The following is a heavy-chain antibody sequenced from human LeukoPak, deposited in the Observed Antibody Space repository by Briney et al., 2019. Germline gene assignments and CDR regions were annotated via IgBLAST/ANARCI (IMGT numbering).Heavy chain of an antibody. CDR2: IYYSGST. D-gene: IGHD3-3*01. V-gene: IGHV4-31*03. CDR1: GGSISSGGYY. J-gene: IGHJ6*02. Sequence: SETLSLTCTVSGGSISSGGYYWSWIRQHPGKGLEWIGYIYYSGSTYYNPSLKSRVTISVDTSKNQFSLKLSSVTAADTAVYYCARVVRSLEWSYGMDVWGQGTTVTVSS. CDR3: ARVVRSLEWSYGMDV.